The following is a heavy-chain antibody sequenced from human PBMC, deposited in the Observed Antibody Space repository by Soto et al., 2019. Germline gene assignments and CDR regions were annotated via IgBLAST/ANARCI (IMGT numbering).Heavy chain of an antibody. D-gene: IGHD3-3*01. CDR1: GYTFTGYY. CDR2: INPNSGDT. V-gene: IGHV1-2*02. Sequence: QVQLVQSGAEVKKPGASVKVSCKASGYTFTGYYMHWVRQAPGQGLEWMGWINPNSGDTNYAQKFQGRVTMTRDTSISTAYMELSRLRSDDTAVYYCARGLTIFGVSPGLDPWGQGTLVTVSS. J-gene: IGHJ5*02. CDR3: ARGLTIFGVSPGLDP.